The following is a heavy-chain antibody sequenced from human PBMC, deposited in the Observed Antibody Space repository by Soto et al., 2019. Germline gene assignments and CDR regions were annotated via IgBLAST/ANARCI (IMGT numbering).Heavy chain of an antibody. V-gene: IGHV3-23*01. J-gene: IGHJ4*02. D-gene: IGHD3-10*01. CDR2: ISGSGGST. CDR1: GFTFRSYA. Sequence: GGSLRLSWAASGFTFRSYAMSWVRQAPGKGLEWVSAISGSGGSTYYADSMKGRFTISRDNSKNTLYLQMSSLRAEDTAVYYCAKGSVVGSGELLLDYWGPGTLVTVSS. CDR3: AKGSVVGSGELLLDY.